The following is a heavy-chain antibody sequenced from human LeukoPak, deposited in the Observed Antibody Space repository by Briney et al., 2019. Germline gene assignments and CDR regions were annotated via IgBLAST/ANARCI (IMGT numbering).Heavy chain of an antibody. CDR2: IWYDGSNK. Sequence: GGSLRLSCAASGFTFSSYGMHWVRQAPGKGLEWVAVIWYDGSNKYYADSVKGRFTISRDNSKNTLYLQMNSLRAEDTAVYYCARDTYYDILTGYYTPSDYYGMDVWGQGTTVTVSS. J-gene: IGHJ6*02. CDR1: GFTFSSYG. D-gene: IGHD3-9*01. CDR3: ARDTYYDILTGYYTPSDYYGMDV. V-gene: IGHV3-33*01.